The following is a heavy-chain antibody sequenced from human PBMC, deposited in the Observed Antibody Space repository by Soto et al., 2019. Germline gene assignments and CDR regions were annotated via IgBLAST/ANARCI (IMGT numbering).Heavy chain of an antibody. Sequence: GESLKISCKGSGYSFSSYWIGWVRQMPGKGLEWMGIIYPGDSDTRYSPSFQGQVTISADKSISTAYLQWSSLKASDTAMYYCARRRYQLPTRDNWFDPWGQGTLVTVSS. D-gene: IGHD2-2*01. CDR3: ARRRYQLPTRDNWFDP. V-gene: IGHV5-51*01. CDR2: IYPGDSDT. J-gene: IGHJ5*02. CDR1: GYSFSSYW.